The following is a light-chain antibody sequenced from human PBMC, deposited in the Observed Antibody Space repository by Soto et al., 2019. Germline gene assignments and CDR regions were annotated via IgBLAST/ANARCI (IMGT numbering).Light chain of an antibody. V-gene: IGKV3-15*01. CDR1: QSVGSN. CDR3: QQYGGSPRT. CDR2: GAS. J-gene: IGKJ5*01. Sequence: EIVMTHSSATVSVSPGERVTLSSRARQSVGSNLAWYQQKPGQAPRLLIYGASTRDTGIPARFSGSGSETEFTLTISSLQAEDSAVYYCQQYGGSPRTFGQGTRLEI.